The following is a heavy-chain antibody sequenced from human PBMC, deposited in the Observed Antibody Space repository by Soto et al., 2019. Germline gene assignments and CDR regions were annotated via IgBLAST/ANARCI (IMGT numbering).Heavy chain of an antibody. J-gene: IGHJ6*02. CDR3: AREASMGYYYYYGMDV. V-gene: IGHV1-18*01. Sequence: ASVKVSCKASGYTFTSYGISWVRQAPGQGLEWMGWISAYNGNTNYAQKLQGRVTMTTDTSTSTAYMELRSLRSDDTAVYYCAREASMGYYYYYGMDVWGQGTTVTVSS. D-gene: IGHD2-8*01. CDR2: ISAYNGNT. CDR1: GYTFTSYG.